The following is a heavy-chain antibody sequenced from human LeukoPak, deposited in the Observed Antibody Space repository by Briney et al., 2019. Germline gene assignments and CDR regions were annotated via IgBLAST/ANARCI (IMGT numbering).Heavy chain of an antibody. V-gene: IGHV3-48*04. J-gene: IGHJ4*02. CDR3: VRANYGSGSYY. D-gene: IGHD3-10*01. CDR1: GFTFSSYS. Sequence: GGSLRLSCAASGFTFSSYSMNWVRQAPGKGLEWVSYISSSSSTIYYADSVKGRFTTSRDNAKNSLYLQMNSLRAEDTAVYYCVRANYGSGSYYWGQGTLVTVSS. CDR2: ISSSSSTI.